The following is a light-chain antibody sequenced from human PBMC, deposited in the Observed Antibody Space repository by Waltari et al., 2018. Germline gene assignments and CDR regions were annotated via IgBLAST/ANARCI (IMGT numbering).Light chain of an antibody. V-gene: IGLV2-14*03. CDR1: SSDVGGYND. J-gene: IGLJ2*01. Sequence: QSALTHPASVSGSPGQSITISCTGTSSDVGGYNDVSWYQQHPGQAPKLLIYDVSNRPSGFSHRFSRFNAGTTSSLTISRLQAEDEADYYCSSYTSSSTLVFGGGTKLTVL. CDR3: SSYTSSSTLV. CDR2: DVS.